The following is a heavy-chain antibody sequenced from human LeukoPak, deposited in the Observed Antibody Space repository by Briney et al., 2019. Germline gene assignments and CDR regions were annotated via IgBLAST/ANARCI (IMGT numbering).Heavy chain of an antibody. CDR2: INADEDRA. D-gene: IGHD2-2*01. Sequence: GGSLRLSCAASGFTFSDYWMHWVRQAPGKGLVWVSHINADEDRAAYADSVKGRFTISRDNARNTLYLQMNSLRAEDTAVYYCAKDLSPAATDAFDIWGQGTMVTVSS. J-gene: IGHJ3*02. CDR3: AKDLSPAATDAFDI. V-gene: IGHV3-74*01. CDR1: GFTFSDYW.